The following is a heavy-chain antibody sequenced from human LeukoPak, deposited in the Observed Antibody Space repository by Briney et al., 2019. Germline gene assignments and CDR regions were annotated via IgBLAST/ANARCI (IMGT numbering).Heavy chain of an antibody. CDR2: INSDGSST. CDR1: GFTFSVYW. CDR3: AKVSGGGLYYDGMDV. D-gene: IGHD1-14*01. J-gene: IGHJ6*02. Sequence: GGSLRLSCAASGFTFSVYWLHWVRHAPGKGLVWVSHINSDGSSTRNADSVKGRFTISRDNAKNTLYLQMNSLRAEDTAVYYCAKVSGGGLYYDGMDVWGQGTTVTVSS. V-gene: IGHV3-74*01.